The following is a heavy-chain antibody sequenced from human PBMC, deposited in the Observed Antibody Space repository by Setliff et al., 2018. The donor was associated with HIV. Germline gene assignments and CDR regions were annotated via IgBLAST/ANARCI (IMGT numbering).Heavy chain of an antibody. V-gene: IGHV1-2*02. CDR2: IYPNSGDT. J-gene: IGHJ4*02. Sequence: ASVKVSCKASGYTFTGYYIHWVRQAPGQGLEWMGWIYPNSGDTKYAQKFQGRVTMTRDTSISTAYMELRWLSSDDTAVYYCARDRPGDGGNYQIDYWGQGTLVTVSS. CDR1: GYTFTGYY. CDR3: ARDRPGDGGNYQIDY. D-gene: IGHD4-4*01.